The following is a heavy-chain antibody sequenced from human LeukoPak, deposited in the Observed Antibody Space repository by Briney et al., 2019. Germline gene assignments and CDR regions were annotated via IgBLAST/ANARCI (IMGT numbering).Heavy chain of an antibody. J-gene: IGHJ3*02. CDR1: GGSISSGSYY. CDR3: AREVAITMIVVVTSYAFDI. Sequence: SQTLSLTCTVSGGSISSGSYYWSWIRQPAGKGLEWIGRIYTSGSTNYNPSLKSRVTISVDTSKNQFSLKLSSVTAADTAVYYCAREVAITMIVVVTSYAFDIWGQGTMVTVSS. V-gene: IGHV4-61*02. D-gene: IGHD3-22*01. CDR2: IYTSGST.